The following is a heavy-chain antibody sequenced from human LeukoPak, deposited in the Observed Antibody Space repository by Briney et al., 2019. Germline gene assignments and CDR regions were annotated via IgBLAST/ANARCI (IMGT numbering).Heavy chain of an antibody. CDR2: FDFEEGET. D-gene: IGHD5-18*01. J-gene: IGHJ6*02. V-gene: IGHV1-24*01. CDR1: GYTLTELS. CDR3: ATWGQRGYNYGSVPYYYSMDV. Sequence: ASVKVSCKVSGYTLTELSMHWVRQAPGKGLEWMGRFDFEEGETIYAQKFQGRVTMTEDTATDTAYMELSSLRSEDTAVYYCATWGQRGYNYGSVPYYYSMDVWGQGTTVTVSS.